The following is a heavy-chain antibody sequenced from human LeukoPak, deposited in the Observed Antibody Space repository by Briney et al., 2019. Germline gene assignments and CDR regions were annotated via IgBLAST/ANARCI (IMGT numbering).Heavy chain of an antibody. CDR3: ARDEGQLWFGELFSGMDV. Sequence: ASVKVSCKASGGTFSSYAISWGRQAPGQGLEWMGGIIPIFGTANYAQKFQGRVTITADKSTSTAYMELSSLRSEDTAVYYCARDEGQLWFGELFSGMDVWGKGTTVTVSS. J-gene: IGHJ6*04. V-gene: IGHV1-69*06. CDR1: GGTFSSYA. D-gene: IGHD3-10*01. CDR2: IIPIFGTA.